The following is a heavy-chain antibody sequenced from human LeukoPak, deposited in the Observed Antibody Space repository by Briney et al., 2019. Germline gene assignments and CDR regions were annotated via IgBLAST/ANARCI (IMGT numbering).Heavy chain of an antibody. CDR3: AREAHPLAYYYDSSGYPSGYDAFDI. V-gene: IGHV1-2*02. J-gene: IGHJ3*02. CDR1: GYTFTGYY. CDR2: INPNSGGT. D-gene: IGHD3-22*01. Sequence: AASVKVSCKASGYTFTGYYMHWVRQAPGQGLEWMGWINPNSGGTNYAQKFQGRVTMTRDTSISTAYMELSRLRSDDTAVYYCAREAHPLAYYYDSSGYPSGYDAFDIWGQGTMVTVSS.